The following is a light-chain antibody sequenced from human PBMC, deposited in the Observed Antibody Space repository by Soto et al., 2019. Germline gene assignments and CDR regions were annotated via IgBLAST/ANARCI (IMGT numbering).Light chain of an antibody. CDR1: SSDIGAHYD. J-gene: IGLJ3*02. CDR2: GNN. V-gene: IGLV1-40*01. CDR3: QSYDSSLSGWV. Sequence: QSVLTQPPSVSGAPGQRVTISCTGSSSDIGAHYDVHWYQQLPGTAPKLLIYGNNNRPSGVPDRFSGSKSGTSASLATTGLQAEDEADYYCQSYDSSLSGWVFGGGTKLTVL.